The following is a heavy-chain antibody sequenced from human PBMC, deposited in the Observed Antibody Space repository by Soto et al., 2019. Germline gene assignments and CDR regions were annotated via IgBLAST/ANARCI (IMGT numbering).Heavy chain of an antibody. V-gene: IGHV1-69*01. CDR2: IIPILNSP. D-gene: IGHD2-2*01. CDR1: GGTFGSYA. J-gene: IGHJ6*02. CDR3: AREAPYCTSATCPKFYDMDV. Sequence: QVQLVQSGAEVKKPGSSVKVSCQASGGTFGSYAITWVRRAPGQGLEWLGGIIPILNSPAYAQKFQARVVISADELTNTAYMELNSLRFDDTAVYYCAREAPYCTSATCPKFYDMDVWGQGTTVTVAS.